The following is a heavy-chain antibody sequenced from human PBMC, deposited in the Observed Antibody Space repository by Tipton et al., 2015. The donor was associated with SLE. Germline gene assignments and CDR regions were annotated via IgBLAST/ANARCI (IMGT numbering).Heavy chain of an antibody. CDR3: ARDPVAARDAFDI. D-gene: IGHD6-6*01. CDR1: GYSISSGYY. CDR2: IYHSGST. Sequence: TLSLTCAVSGYSISSGYYWGWIRQPPGKGLEWIGSIYHSGSTYYNPSLKSRVTISVDKSKNQFSLKLSSVTAADTAVYYCARDPVAARDAFDIWGQGTMVTVSS. J-gene: IGHJ3*02. V-gene: IGHV4-38-2*02.